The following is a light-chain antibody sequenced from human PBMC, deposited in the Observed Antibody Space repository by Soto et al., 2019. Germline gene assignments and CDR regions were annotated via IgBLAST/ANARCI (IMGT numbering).Light chain of an antibody. Sequence: DTQMTQSPHSLSASVGDRVTIACQANEDIANHLNWYRQRPGKAPDLLLYDASNLEPGVPSRFSGAGSGTDFTFTISGLLTEDFATYYCQQFHSLPYTFGQGTKLEI. CDR1: EDIANH. V-gene: IGKV1-33*01. CDR3: QQFHSLPYT. CDR2: DAS. J-gene: IGKJ2*01.